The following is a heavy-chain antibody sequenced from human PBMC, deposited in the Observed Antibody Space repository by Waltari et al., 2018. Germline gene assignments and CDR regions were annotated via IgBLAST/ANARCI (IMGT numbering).Heavy chain of an antibody. CDR2: INQDGSGE. Sequence: EVQLVESGGGLVQPGGSLRLSCAASGFTFSNFWMSWARQAPGKGLGGVANINQDGSGEYYVDSVKGRFTISRDNAKNSLYLQMNSLRAEDTAVYYCQRGDYWGQGTLVTVSS. CDR1: GFTFSNFW. CDR3: QRGDY. V-gene: IGHV3-7*04. J-gene: IGHJ4*02.